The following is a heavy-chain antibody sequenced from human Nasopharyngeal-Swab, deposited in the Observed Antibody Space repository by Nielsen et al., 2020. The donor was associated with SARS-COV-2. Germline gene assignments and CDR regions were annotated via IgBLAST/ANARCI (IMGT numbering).Heavy chain of an antibody. V-gene: IGHV1-24*01. D-gene: IGHD3-10*01. CDR1: GYTLTELS. CDR3: ATDYAVPGKKGFDY. Sequence: ASVKVSCKVSGYTLTELSMHWVRQAPGKGLEWMGGFDPEDGETIYAQKFQGRVTMTEDTSTDTAYMELSSLRSEDTAVYYCATDYAVPGKKGFDYWGQGTLVTVSS. CDR2: FDPEDGET. J-gene: IGHJ4*02.